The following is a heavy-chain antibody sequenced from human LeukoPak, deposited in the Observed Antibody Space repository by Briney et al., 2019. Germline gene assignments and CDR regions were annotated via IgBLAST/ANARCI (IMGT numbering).Heavy chain of an antibody. J-gene: IGHJ4*02. Sequence: PSETLSLTCTVSGGSISSYYWSWIRQPPGKGLEWIGYIYYSGSTNYNPSLKSRVTISVDTSKNQFSLKLSSVTAADTAVYYCARDMGSLEWIFKREPQYYFDYWGQGTLVTVSS. V-gene: IGHV4-59*01. CDR2: IYYSGST. CDR3: ARDMGSLEWIFKREPQYYFDY. D-gene: IGHD3-3*01. CDR1: GGSISSYY.